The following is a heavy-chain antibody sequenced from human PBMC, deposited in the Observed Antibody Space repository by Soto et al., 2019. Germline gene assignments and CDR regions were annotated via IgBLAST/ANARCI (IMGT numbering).Heavy chain of an antibody. Sequence: GASVKVSCKASGYTFTSYAMHWVRQAPGQRLEWMGWINAGNGNTKYSQKFQGRVTITRDTSASTAYMELSSLRSEDTAVYYCARPVGAGAYCYYGMDVWCQGTTVTVFS. V-gene: IGHV1-3*01. CDR1: GYTFTSYA. CDR2: INAGNGNT. CDR3: ARPVGAGAYCYYGMDV. D-gene: IGHD1-26*01. J-gene: IGHJ6*02.